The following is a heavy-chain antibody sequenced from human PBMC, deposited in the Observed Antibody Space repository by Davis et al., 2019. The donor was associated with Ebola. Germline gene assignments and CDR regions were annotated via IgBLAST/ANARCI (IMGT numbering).Heavy chain of an antibody. CDR2: INNDGRST. CDR3: AREKDLSGYYYGMDV. V-gene: IGHV3-74*01. CDR1: GFTFSSYW. J-gene: IGHJ6*02. Sequence: GESLKISCAASGFTFSSYWMHWVRQAPGKGLVWVSRINNDGRSTSYADSVKGRFTISRDNAKNTLFLQMNSLRAEDTAVYYCAREKDLSGYYYGMDVWGQGTTVTVSS. D-gene: IGHD2/OR15-2a*01.